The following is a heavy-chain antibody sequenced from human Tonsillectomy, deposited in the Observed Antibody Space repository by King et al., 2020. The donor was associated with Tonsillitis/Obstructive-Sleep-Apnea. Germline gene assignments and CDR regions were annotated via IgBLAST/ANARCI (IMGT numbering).Heavy chain of an antibody. CDR2: MSYDGTNK. Sequence: VQLVESGGGVVQFGRSLRLSCAASGFTFSIYNIHWVRQAPGKGLEWVALMSYDGTNKDYADSVKGRFTISRDNSKNTLYLQMHSLTTEDTGLYYCARGLGGDYLYHYYGMDGRGQGTTVTVSS. J-gene: IGHJ6*02. CDR1: GFTFSIYN. V-gene: IGHV3-30*04. D-gene: IGHD4-17*01. CDR3: ARGLGGDYLYHYYGMDG.